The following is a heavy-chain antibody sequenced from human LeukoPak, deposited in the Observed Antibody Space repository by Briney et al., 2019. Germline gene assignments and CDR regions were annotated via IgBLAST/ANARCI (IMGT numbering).Heavy chain of an antibody. CDR2: ISYSGDT. J-gene: IGHJ4*02. D-gene: IGHD6-6*01. Sequence: PSETLSLTCTVSGGSLNTYYWTWIRQPPGKALEWIGHISYSGDTNYNPSLKGRVTIAVDTSKYQFSLKLSSVTAAETPVYYCARAAQKYSSSSTYDNWGQGTLVTVSS. CDR1: GGSLNTYY. CDR3: ARAAQKYSSSSTYDN. V-gene: IGHV4-59*01.